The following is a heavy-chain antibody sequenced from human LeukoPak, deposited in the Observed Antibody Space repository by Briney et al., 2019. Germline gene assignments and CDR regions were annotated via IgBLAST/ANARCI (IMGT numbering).Heavy chain of an antibody. J-gene: IGHJ2*01. D-gene: IGHD1-1*01. CDR2: IYYSGST. V-gene: IGHV4-4*07. Sequence: PSETLSLACSVSGGAISGYYWSWIRQPAGKGLEWIGRIYYSGSTKYNPSLKSRVTMSVDTSKKQFSLTLSSMTAADTAVYYCARGPTSVEFRNWYFDLWGRGTLVTVSS. CDR3: ARGPTSVEFRNWYFDL. CDR1: GGAISGYY.